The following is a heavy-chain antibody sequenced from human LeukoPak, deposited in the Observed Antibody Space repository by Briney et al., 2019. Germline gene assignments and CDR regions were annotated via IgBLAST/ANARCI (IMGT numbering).Heavy chain of an antibody. CDR2: IYHSGST. CDR3: ARGPPYDSSGYYLVDLIAYYYYYMDV. CDR1: GGSISSSSYY. V-gene: IGHV4-39*07. J-gene: IGHJ6*03. Sequence: PSETLSLTCTVSGGSISSSSYYWGWIRQPPGKGLEWIGSIYHSGSTYYNPSLKSRVTISVDTSKNQFSLKLSSVTAADTAVYYCARGPPYDSSGYYLVDLIAYYYYYMDVWGKGTTVTVSS. D-gene: IGHD3-22*01.